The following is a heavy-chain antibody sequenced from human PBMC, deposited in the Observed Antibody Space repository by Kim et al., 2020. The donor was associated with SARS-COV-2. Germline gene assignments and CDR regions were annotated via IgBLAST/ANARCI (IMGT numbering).Heavy chain of an antibody. CDR2: INHSGST. V-gene: IGHV4-34*01. D-gene: IGHD2-15*01. J-gene: IGHJ3*02. CDR3: ARGITVVTFAFDI. CDR1: GGSFSGYY. Sequence: SETLSLTCAVYGGSFSGYYWSWIRQPPGKGLEWIGEINHSGSTNYNPSLKSRVTISVHTSKNQFSLKLSSVTAADTAVYYCARGITVVTFAFDIWGQGTMVTVSS.